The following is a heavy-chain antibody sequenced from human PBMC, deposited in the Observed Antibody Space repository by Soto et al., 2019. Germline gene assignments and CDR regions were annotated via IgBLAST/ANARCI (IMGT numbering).Heavy chain of an antibody. CDR3: ARGQRFSDWFDP. J-gene: IGHJ5*02. CDR2: IYSSGNT. V-gene: IGHV4-4*07. D-gene: IGHD3-3*01. Sequence: SETLSLTCSVSGGTISGYYWTWIRQPAGKGLEWIGRIYSSGNTKYNPSLQSRVTMSLDTSNNQFSLRLTSVTAADTAVYYCARGQRFSDWFDPWGQGALVTVSS. CDR1: GGTISGYY.